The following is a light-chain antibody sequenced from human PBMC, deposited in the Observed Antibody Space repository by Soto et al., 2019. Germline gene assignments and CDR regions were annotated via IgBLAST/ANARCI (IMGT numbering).Light chain of an antibody. CDR1: QSVSTY. Sequence: EVVLTQSPATLSLSPGERATLSCRVSQSVSTYLAWYQRKPGQAPRLLIFDASNRATGIPARFSGSGSGTDFTLTISSLEPEDFAVYYCQQRSNWPGTFGQGTKVQIK. CDR3: QQRSNWPGT. J-gene: IGKJ1*01. V-gene: IGKV3-11*01. CDR2: DAS.